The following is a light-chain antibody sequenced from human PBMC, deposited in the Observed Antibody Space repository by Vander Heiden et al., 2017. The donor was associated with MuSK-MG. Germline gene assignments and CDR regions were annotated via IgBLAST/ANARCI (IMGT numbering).Light chain of an antibody. J-gene: IGKJ4*01. CDR2: LGA. V-gene: IGKV2-28*01. CDR1: QSLLHSNGYNY. Sequence: IVMTQSPLSLPVTPGEPASIPCRSSQSLLHSNGYNYWDWYLQKPGQSPQLLIYLGANRAAGVPDRFSGSGSGTDCTLKISRVDAEDVGVYYCMQALQTPLTFGGGTKVEIK. CDR3: MQALQTPLT.